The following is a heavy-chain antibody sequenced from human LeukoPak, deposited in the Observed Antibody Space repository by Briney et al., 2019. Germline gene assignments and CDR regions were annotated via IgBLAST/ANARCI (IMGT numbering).Heavy chain of an antibody. CDR2: IKEDGSEK. Sequence: QTGGSLRLSCAASGFTFSNYWMSWVRQAPGKGLEWVANIKEDGSEKYYVDSVKGRFTISRDNARSSLYLQMNSLRAEDTAVYYCASGRQLGYWVQGTLVTVSS. J-gene: IGHJ4*02. V-gene: IGHV3-7*01. CDR1: GFTFSNYW. CDR3: ASGRQLGY. D-gene: IGHD6-13*01.